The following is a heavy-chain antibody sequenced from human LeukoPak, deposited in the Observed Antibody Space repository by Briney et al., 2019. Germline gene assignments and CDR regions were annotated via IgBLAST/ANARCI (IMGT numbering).Heavy chain of an antibody. CDR3: AREYSGSYRTAFDI. V-gene: IGHV3-9*01. Sequence: GGSLRLSCAASGFTFDDYATHWVRQAPGKGLECVSGISWNSGSIGYADSVKGRFTISRDTAKNSLYLQMNSLRAEDTALYYCAREYSGSYRTAFDIWGQGTMVTVSS. J-gene: IGHJ3*02. CDR1: GFTFDDYA. CDR2: ISWNSGSI. D-gene: IGHD1-26*01.